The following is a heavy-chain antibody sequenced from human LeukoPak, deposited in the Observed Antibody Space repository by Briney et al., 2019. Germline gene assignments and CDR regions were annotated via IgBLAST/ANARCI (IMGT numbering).Heavy chain of an antibody. CDR3: ASDGDYGDYGLSAFDI. CDR1: GFTVSSNY. J-gene: IGHJ3*02. Sequence: PGGSLRLSCAASGFTVSSNYMSWVRQAPGKGLEWVAVISYDGSNKYYADSVKGRFTISRDNSKNTLYLQMNSLRAEDTAVYYCASDGDYGDYGLSAFDIWGQGTMVTVSS. CDR2: ISYDGSNK. D-gene: IGHD4-17*01. V-gene: IGHV3-30*03.